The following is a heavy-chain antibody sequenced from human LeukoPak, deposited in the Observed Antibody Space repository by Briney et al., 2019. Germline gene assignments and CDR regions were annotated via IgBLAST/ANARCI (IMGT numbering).Heavy chain of an antibody. CDR2: ISYDGSNK. CDR1: GFTFSSYG. V-gene: IGHV3-30*18. CDR3: AKHTTMVRGVPAFGP. D-gene: IGHD3-10*01. J-gene: IGHJ5*02. Sequence: PGGSLRLSCAASGFTFSSYGMHWVRQAPGKGLEWVAVISYDGSNKYYADSVKGRFTISRDNSKNTLYLQMNSLRAEDTAVYYCAKHTTMVRGVPAFGPWGQGTLVTVSS.